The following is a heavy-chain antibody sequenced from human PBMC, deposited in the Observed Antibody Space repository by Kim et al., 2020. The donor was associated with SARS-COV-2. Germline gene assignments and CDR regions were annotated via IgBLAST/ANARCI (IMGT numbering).Heavy chain of an antibody. CDR3: ARQGAFDI. V-gene: IGHV5-51*01. J-gene: IGHJ3*02. CDR2: ESDT. Sequence: ESDTRYSPSFQGQVTISADKSISTAYLQWSSLKASDTAMYYCARQGAFDIWGQGTMVTVSS.